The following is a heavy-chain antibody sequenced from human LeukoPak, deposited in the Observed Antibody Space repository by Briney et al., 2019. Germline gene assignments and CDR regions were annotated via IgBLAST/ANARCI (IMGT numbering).Heavy chain of an antibody. CDR1: GFTFSSYA. V-gene: IGHV3-30-3*01. D-gene: IGHD6-13*01. Sequence: GRSLRLSCAASGFTFSSYAMHWVRQAPGKGLEWVAVISYDGSNKYYADSVKGRFTISRDNSKNTLYLQMNSLRAEDTAVYYCARDSVSSSWSYYYYGMDVWGQGTTVTVSS. CDR3: ARDSVSSSWSYYYYGMDV. J-gene: IGHJ6*02. CDR2: ISYDGSNK.